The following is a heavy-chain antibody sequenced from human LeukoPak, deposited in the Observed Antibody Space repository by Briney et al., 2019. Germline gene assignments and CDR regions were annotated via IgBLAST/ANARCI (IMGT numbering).Heavy chain of an antibody. CDR2: IRYDGSNK. J-gene: IGHJ4*02. CDR3: AKDAPYYFDY. Sequence: SGGSLRLSCAASGFTFSSYGMHWVRQAPGKGLEWVAFIRYDGSNKYYADSVKGRFTISRDNSKNTLYLQMNSLRAEDTAVYYCAKDAPYYFDYWGQGTLVTVSS. CDR1: GFTFSSYG. V-gene: IGHV3-30*02.